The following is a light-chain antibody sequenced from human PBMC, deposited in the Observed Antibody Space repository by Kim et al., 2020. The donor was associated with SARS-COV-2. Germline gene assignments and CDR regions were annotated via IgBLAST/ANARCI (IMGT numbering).Light chain of an antibody. V-gene: IGLV3-27*01. CDR1: VLEKGY. Sequence: PGQTARITCSGDVLEKGYVRLFQQKPGQAPVLGIYQDNKRPSGIPERFSGPSSGTTVTLTISGAEVEDEADYYCYSAADNNWVFGGGTQLTVL. J-gene: IGLJ3*02. CDR2: QDN. CDR3: YSAADNNWV.